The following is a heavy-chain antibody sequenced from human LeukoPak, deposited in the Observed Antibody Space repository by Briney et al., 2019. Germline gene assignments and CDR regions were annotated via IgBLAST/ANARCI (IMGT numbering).Heavy chain of an antibody. CDR3: AKDWTYYYDSSGYPH. CDR1: GFTFSSYA. Sequence: GGSLRLSCAASGFTFSSYAMSWVRQAPGKGLEWVSAISGSGGSTYYADSVKGRSTISRDNSKNTLYLQMNSLRAEDTAVYYCAKDWTYYYDSSGYPHWGQGTLVTVSS. D-gene: IGHD3-22*01. J-gene: IGHJ4*02. V-gene: IGHV3-23*01. CDR2: ISGSGGST.